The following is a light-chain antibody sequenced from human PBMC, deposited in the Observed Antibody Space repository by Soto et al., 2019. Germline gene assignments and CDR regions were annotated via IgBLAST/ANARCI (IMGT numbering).Light chain of an antibody. CDR1: SSDIGGYNS. CDR2: DVT. J-gene: IGLJ1*01. V-gene: IGLV2-8*01. CDR3: GSFTDGNNLV. Sequence: QSALTQSPSASGSPGQSVTIPCTGTSSDIGGYNSVSWYQQHPGKAPKVMIYDVTKRPSGVPDRFSGSKSGNTASLTVSALQAEDEADYYCGSFTDGNNLVFGTGTKVTVL.